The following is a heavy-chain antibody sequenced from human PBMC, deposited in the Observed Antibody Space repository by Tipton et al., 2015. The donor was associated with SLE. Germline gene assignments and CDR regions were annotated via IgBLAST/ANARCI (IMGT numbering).Heavy chain of an antibody. J-gene: IGHJ3*02. CDR1: GGSISSYY. Sequence: TLSLTCTVSGGSISSYYWSWIRQPPGKGLEWIGYIYYSGSTNYNPSLKSRVTISIGTSKNQLSLKLSSVTAADTAVYYCARGVAYYYDSGAFDIWGQGTMVTVSS. D-gene: IGHD3-22*01. CDR3: ARGVAYYYDSGAFDI. CDR2: IYYSGST. V-gene: IGHV4-59*12.